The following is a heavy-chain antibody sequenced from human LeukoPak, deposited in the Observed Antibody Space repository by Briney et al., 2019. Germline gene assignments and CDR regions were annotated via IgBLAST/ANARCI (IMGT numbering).Heavy chain of an antibody. V-gene: IGHV3-7*01. Sequence: GGSLRLSCAASGFTFSSYWMSWVRQAPGKGLEWVANIKQDGSEKYYVDSVKGRFTISRDNAKNSLYLQMNSLRAEDTAVYYCARQDTAMAPYYYYYMDVWGKGTTVTVSS. CDR2: IKQDGSEK. CDR3: ARQDTAMAPYYYYYMDV. J-gene: IGHJ6*03. D-gene: IGHD5-18*01. CDR1: GFTFSSYW.